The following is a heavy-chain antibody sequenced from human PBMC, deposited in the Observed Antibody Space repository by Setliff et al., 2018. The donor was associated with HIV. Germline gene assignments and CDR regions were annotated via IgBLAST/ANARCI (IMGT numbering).Heavy chain of an antibody. V-gene: IGHV4-39*01. CDR3: ARHFYGYYGSNGLPIQY. Sequence: SETLSLTCIVSGGSISPTNYCWGWILQTPGQGLEWIGTVCYSGGTYYNPSLMGRVTISIDTSKNQFSLNLSSVAAADTAVYYCARHFYGYYGSNGLPIQYWGQGTLVTVSS. CDR1: GGSISPTNYC. J-gene: IGHJ4*02. CDR2: VCYSGGT. D-gene: IGHD3-22*01.